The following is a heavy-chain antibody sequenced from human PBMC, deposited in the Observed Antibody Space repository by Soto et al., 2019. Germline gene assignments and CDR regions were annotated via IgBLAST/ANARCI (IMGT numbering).Heavy chain of an antibody. CDR3: ATPQDYDGCLDS. V-gene: IGHV1-3*01. Sequence: QVQFVQSGAEVKKPGASVKVSCKTPGSTFTRYNIHWVRQAPGQRLKWMGWINVGNGNTRYSQKLQGRLTLTRDTPGNTAYLELNSLISEDTAVYFCATPQDYDGCLDSWGQGTLVTVSS. D-gene: IGHD3-22*01. J-gene: IGHJ4*02. CDR2: INVGNGNT. CDR1: GSTFTRYN.